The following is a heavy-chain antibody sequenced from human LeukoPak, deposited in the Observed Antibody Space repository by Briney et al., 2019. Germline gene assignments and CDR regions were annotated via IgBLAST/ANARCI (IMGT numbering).Heavy chain of an antibody. D-gene: IGHD4-23*01. CDR3: AREDYGGNSFNAFDI. J-gene: IGHJ3*02. V-gene: IGHV4-59*01. CDR2: IYCSGST. Sequence: SETLSLTCTVSGGSISSYYWSWIRQPPGKGLEWIGYIYCSGSTNYNPSLKSRVTISVDTSKNQFSLKLSSVTAADTAVYYCAREDYGGNSFNAFDIWGQGTMVTVSS. CDR1: GGSISSYY.